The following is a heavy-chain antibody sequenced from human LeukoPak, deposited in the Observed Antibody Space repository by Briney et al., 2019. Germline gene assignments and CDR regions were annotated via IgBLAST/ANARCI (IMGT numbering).Heavy chain of an antibody. V-gene: IGHV1-69*04. CDR1: XXTXSSYT. CDR2: IIPILGIA. J-gene: IGHJ4*02. D-gene: IGHD1-26*01. Sequence: KASXXTXSSYTISWVRQAPGQGLEWMGRIIPILGIANYAQKFQGRVTITADKSTSTAYMELSSLRSEDTAVYYCARDQWELGYWGQGTLVTVSS. CDR3: ARDQWELGY.